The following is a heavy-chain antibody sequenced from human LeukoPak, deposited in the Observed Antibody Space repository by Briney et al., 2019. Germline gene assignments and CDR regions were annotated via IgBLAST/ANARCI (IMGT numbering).Heavy chain of an antibody. CDR1: GFTFSSYG. CDR3: ARDGARQLLVPAAILGY. J-gene: IGHJ4*02. D-gene: IGHD2-2*01. CDR2: IWYDGSNK. V-gene: IGHV3-33*08. Sequence: PGGSLRLSCVASGFTFSSYGMHWVRQAPGKGLEWVAVIWYDGSNKYYADSVKGRFTISRDNSKNTLYLQMNSLRAEDTAVYYCARDGARQLLVPAAILGYWGQGTLVTVSS.